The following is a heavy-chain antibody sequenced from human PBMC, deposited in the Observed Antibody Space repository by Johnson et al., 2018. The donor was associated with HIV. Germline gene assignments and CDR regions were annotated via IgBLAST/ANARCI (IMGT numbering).Heavy chain of an antibody. CDR1: GFIFSSYD. J-gene: IGHJ3*02. V-gene: IGHV3-13*01. CDR2: IGTAGDT. D-gene: IGHD3-16*02. Sequence: VQLVESVGGLVQPGGSLRLSCAASGFIFSSYDMHWVRQATGKGLEWVSAIGTAGDTYYPGSVKGRFTISRENAKNSLYLQMNSLRAGDTAVYYCARARVITFGGVIGRVGAFEIWGQGTMVTVAS. CDR3: ARARVITFGGVIGRVGAFEI.